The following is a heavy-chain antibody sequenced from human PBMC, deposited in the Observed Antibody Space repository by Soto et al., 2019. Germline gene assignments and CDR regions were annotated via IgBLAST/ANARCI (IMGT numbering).Heavy chain of an antibody. Sequence: VGSLRLSCEASGFTFSGYWMSWVRQAPGKGLGWVADIKHDGSVQYYVDSVKGRFTISRDNAKKLLYLQMNGLRAEDTALYYCARATYSNAWYRFDLWGQGTLVTVSS. D-gene: IGHD4-4*01. V-gene: IGHV3-7*03. CDR1: GFTFSGYW. CDR2: IKHDGSVQ. CDR3: ARATYSNAWYRFDL. J-gene: IGHJ4*02.